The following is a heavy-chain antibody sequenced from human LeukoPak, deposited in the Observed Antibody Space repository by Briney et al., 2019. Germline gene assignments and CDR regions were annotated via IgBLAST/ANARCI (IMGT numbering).Heavy chain of an antibody. CDR2: ISVSGGTT. V-gene: IGHV3-23*01. CDR3: ANVIVGATPKSGY. D-gene: IGHD1-26*01. J-gene: IGHJ4*02. CDR1: GFAFGTYV. Sequence: PGGSLRLSCVASGFAFGTYVMSWVRQAPGKGLEWVSSISVSGGTTYYAASVKGRFTISRDNSKNTLYMQMNSLRAEDTALYYCANVIVGATPKSGYWGQGALVTVSS.